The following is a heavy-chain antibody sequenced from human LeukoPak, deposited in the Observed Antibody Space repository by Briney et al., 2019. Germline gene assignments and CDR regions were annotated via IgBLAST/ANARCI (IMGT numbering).Heavy chain of an antibody. Sequence: GGSLRLSCAASEFIVSINYMTWVRQAPGKAMEWVSSITSSGTYTFYADSVKGRFTISRDNAKNSLYLQMDSLGPEDTAVYYCARDPYSGNYGTYYYYYMDVWGKGTTVTISS. J-gene: IGHJ6*03. D-gene: IGHD1-26*01. CDR1: EFIVSINY. CDR3: ARDPYSGNYGTYYYYYMDV. CDR2: ITSSGTYT. V-gene: IGHV3-21*01.